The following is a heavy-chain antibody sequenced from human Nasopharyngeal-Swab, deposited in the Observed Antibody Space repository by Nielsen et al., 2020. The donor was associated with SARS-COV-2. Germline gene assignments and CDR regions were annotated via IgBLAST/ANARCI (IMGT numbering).Heavy chain of an antibody. V-gene: IGHV1-2*02. Sequence: ASVRVSRMASGYTFTGYQRHWVRQAPRQALERMRWINPNSGGPNYAQKFQGRVTMTRDTSISTAYMGLSRLRSDDTAVYYCARSRVFVVVPADYVDSRDAFDIWGQGTMVTVSS. CDR3: ARSRVFVVVPADYVDSRDAFDI. J-gene: IGHJ3*02. CDR2: INPNSGGP. D-gene: IGHD2-2*01. CDR1: GYTFTGYQ.